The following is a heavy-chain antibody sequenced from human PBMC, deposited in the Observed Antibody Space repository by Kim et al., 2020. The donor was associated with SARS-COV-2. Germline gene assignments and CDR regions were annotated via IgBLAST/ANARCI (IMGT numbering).Heavy chain of an antibody. CDR1: GFMFGDYD. V-gene: IGHV3-9*01. J-gene: IGHJ6*02. CDR2: ISWKSDNI. Sequence: GGSLRLSCAASGFMFGDYDMYWVRQVPGKGLEWVSGISWKSDNIGYADSVRGRTTISRDNAKNSLYLEMNSMRPEDTALYYCAKVGWGGTLYGMDVWGLGTNVIVSS. D-gene: IGHD1-26*01. CDR3: AKVGWGGTLYGMDV.